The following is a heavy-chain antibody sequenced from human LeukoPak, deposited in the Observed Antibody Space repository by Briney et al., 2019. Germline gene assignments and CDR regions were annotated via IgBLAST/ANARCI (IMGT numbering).Heavy chain of an antibody. J-gene: IGHJ4*02. CDR1: GFTFSSYA. CDR2: ISGSGGST. CDR3: AKDRFWEDTAMAHDY. Sequence: GGSLRLSCAASGFTFSSYAMSWVRQAPGKGLEWVSAISGSGGSTYYADSVKGRFTISRDNSKNTLYLQMNSLRAEDTAVYYGAKDRFWEDTAMAHDYWGQGTLVTVSS. V-gene: IGHV3-23*01. D-gene: IGHD5-18*01.